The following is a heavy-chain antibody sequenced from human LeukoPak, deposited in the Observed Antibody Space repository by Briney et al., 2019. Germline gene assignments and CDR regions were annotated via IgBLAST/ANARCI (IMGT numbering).Heavy chain of an antibody. D-gene: IGHD2-15*01. CDR1: GYTFTAYY. Sequence: ASVKVSCKASGYTFTAYYMHWVRQAPGQGLEWRGWINPNTGGTNYAQNFQGRVTMTGDTSINTASMELSGLRSDDTAVYYCARALCSGGSCYPAPPGIDFWGQGTLVTVSS. CDR3: ARALCSGGSCYPAPPGIDF. J-gene: IGHJ4*02. V-gene: IGHV1-2*02. CDR2: INPNTGGT.